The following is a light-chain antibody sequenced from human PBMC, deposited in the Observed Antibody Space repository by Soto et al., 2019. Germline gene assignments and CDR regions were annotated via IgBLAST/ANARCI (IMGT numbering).Light chain of an antibody. V-gene: IGLV2-8*01. J-gene: IGLJ1*01. CDR3: SSYAGSSNV. Sequence: QSVLTQPPSASGSPGQSVAICCTGTSSDVGGYNYVSWYQRHPGKAPKLMIYEVNKRPSGVPDRFSGSKSGNTASLTVSGLQAEDEADYYCSSYAGSSNVFGTWTKVTVL. CDR1: SSDVGGYNY. CDR2: EVN.